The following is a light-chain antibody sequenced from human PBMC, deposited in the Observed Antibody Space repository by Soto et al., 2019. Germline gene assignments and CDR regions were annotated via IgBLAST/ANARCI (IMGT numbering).Light chain of an antibody. CDR1: QSISSSY. Sequence: DIALTQSPGTLSLSPEERATLSCRASQSISSSYLAWYQQKPGQAPRLLIYGASSRATAIPDRFSGGGSGTDFTLTISSLEPEDFAVYYCQQFGTSPWTFGQGTKVEIK. V-gene: IGKV3-20*01. CDR2: GAS. CDR3: QQFGTSPWT. J-gene: IGKJ1*01.